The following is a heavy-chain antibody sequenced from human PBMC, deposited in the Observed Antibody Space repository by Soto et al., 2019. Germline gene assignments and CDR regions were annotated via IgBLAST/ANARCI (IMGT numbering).Heavy chain of an antibody. CDR1: GFTFSSYG. CDR3: AKELDDYGDYPVYYGMDV. J-gene: IGHJ6*02. Sequence: GGSLRLSCAASGFTFSSYGMHWVRQAPGKGLEWVAVISYDGSNKYYADSVKGRFTISRDNSKNTLYLQMNSLRAEDTAVYYCAKELDDYGDYPVYYGMDVWGQGTTVTVSS. CDR2: ISYDGSNK. D-gene: IGHD4-17*01. V-gene: IGHV3-30*18.